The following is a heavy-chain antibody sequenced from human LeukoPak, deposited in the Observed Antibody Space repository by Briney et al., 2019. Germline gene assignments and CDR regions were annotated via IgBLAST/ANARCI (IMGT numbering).Heavy chain of an antibody. D-gene: IGHD2-15*01. CDR1: GYTFTGYY. Sequence: ASVKVSCKASGYTFTGYYMHWVRQAPGQGLEWMGWINPNSGGTNYAQKFQGRVTMTRDTSISTAYMELSRLRSDDTAVYYCARDSRYCSGGSCCSEGVGYWGQGTLVTVSS. J-gene: IGHJ4*02. V-gene: IGHV1-2*02. CDR3: ARDSRYCSGGSCCSEGVGY. CDR2: INPNSGGT.